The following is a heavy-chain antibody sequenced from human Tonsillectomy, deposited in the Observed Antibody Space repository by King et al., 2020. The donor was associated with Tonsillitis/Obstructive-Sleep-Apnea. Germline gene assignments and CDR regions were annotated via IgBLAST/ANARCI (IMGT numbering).Heavy chain of an antibody. V-gene: IGHV4-34*01. CDR3: ARGARRFDD. CDR2: INHNGST. Sequence: VQLPQWGAGLLKPSETLSLTCAVYGGSFSGYYWSWIRQPPGKGLEWIGEINHNGSTNYNPSLKSRVTISVETSKNQFSLKLSSVTAADTAVYYCARGARRFDDWGQGTLVTVSS. CDR1: GGSFSGYY. J-gene: IGHJ4*02. D-gene: IGHD6-6*01.